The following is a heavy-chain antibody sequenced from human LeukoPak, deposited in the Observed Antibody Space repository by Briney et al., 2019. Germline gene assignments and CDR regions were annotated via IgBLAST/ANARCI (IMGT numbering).Heavy chain of an antibody. Sequence: PGGSLRLSCAASGFTFSSYAMSWVRQAPGKGLEWVSVISGSGGSTYYADSVKGRFTISRDNSKNTLYLQMNSLRAEDTAVYYCAKTHSHSDSNLGDWGQGTLVTVSS. CDR2: ISGSGGST. J-gene: IGHJ4*02. V-gene: IGHV3-23*01. D-gene: IGHD1-14*01. CDR1: GFTFSSYA. CDR3: AKTHSHSDSNLGD.